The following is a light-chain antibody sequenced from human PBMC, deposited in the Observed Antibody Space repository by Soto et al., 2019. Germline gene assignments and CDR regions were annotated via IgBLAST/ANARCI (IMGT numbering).Light chain of an antibody. CDR1: SRDVGGYNY. V-gene: IGLV2-14*03. CDR2: EVS. J-gene: IGLJ3*02. Sequence: QSVLTQPASVSVSPGQSITISCTGTSRDVGGYNYVSWFQQHPGKAPKLKIYEVSNRPSGVSNRFSGSKSGYTASLTISELQAEDEADYYFTSFTSSSPWVFGGGTKLTVL. CDR3: TSFTSSSPWV.